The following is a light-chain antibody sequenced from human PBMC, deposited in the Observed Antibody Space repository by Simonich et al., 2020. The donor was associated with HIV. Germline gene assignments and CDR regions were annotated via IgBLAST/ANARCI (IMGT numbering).Light chain of an antibody. CDR2: KAS. V-gene: IGKV1-5*03. Sequence: DIQMTQSPSSLSASVGDRVTITCQASQDIRNYLNWYQQKPGKAPKLLIYKASSLESGVPSRFSGSGSGTEFTLTISSLQPDDFANYYCQQYYSYWTFGQGTKVESK. CDR1: QDIRNY. CDR3: QQYYSYWT. J-gene: IGKJ1*01.